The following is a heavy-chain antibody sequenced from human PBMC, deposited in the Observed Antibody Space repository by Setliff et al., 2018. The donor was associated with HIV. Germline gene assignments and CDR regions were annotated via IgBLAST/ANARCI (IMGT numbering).Heavy chain of an antibody. D-gene: IGHD3-10*01. J-gene: IGHJ6*03. CDR2: IYTSGIT. V-gene: IGHV4-4*08. CDR3: ARDRRGYYYGSGSCYMDV. CDR1: GDSISSYY. Sequence: SETLSLTCTVSGDSISSYYWSWIRQPPGEGLEWIGYIYTSGITDYNPSLKSRVTISGDTSKNQFSLKLSSVAAADTAVYYCARDRRGYYYGSGSCYMDVWGTGTTVTVSS.